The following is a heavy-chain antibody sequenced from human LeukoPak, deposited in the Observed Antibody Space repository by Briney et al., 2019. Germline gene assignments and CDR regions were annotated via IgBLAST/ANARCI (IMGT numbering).Heavy chain of an antibody. CDR3: ARDRRYGGFDY. V-gene: IGHV4-61*02. CDR1: GGSISSGSYY. D-gene: IGHD4-17*01. Sequence: PSETLPLTCTVSGGSISSGSYYWSWIRQPAGKGLERIGRIYTSGSTNYNPSLKSRVTISVDTSKNQFSLKLSSVTAADTAVYYCARDRRYGGFDYWGQGTLVTVSS. CDR2: IYTSGST. J-gene: IGHJ4*02.